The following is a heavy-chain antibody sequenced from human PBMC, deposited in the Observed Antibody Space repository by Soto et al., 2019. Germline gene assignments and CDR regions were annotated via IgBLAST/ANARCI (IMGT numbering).Heavy chain of an antibody. V-gene: IGHV3-9*01. D-gene: IGHD4-4*01. CDR2: ISWNSGSI. CDR3: AKGSTDTRNFDY. Sequence: EVQLVESGGGLVQPGRSLRLSCAASGFTFDDYAMHWVRQAPGKGLEWVSGISWNSGSIGYADSVKGRFTISRDNAKNSLYLQMNSLRAEDTALYYCAKGSTDTRNFDYWGLGTLVTVSS. J-gene: IGHJ4*02. CDR1: GFTFDDYA.